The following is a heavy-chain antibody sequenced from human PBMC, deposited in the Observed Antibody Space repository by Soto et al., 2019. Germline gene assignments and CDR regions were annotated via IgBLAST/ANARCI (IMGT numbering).Heavy chain of an antibody. CDR2: TRSRANSGTT. V-gene: IGHV3-72*01. J-gene: IGHJ4*02. CDR1: GFTFCVYA. D-gene: IGHD1-20*01. Sequence: GGSLRLSCTASGFTFCVYAMSWFRQAPGKGLEWVGRTRSRANSGTTEYAASVKGRFTISRDASNNSLYLQMNSLKTDDTAVYYCARGSPYDWRSFDSRGQGTLVTVPS. CDR3: ARGSPYDWRSFDS.